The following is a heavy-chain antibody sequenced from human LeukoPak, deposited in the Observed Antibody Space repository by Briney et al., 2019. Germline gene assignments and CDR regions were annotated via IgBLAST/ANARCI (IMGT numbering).Heavy chain of an antibody. V-gene: IGHV4-59*01. J-gene: IGHJ4*02. CDR2: IYYSGST. CDR1: GGSISSYY. D-gene: IGHD6-19*01. Sequence: SETLSLACTVSGGSISSYYWSWIRQPPGKGLEWIGYIYYSGSTNYNPSLKSRVTISVDTSKNQFSLKLSSVTAADTAVYYCARETSLAGFASGLGFNYWGQGILVTVSS. CDR3: ARETSLAGFASGLGFNY.